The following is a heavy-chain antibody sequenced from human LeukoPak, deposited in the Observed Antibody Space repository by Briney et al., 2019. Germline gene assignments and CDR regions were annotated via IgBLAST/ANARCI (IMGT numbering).Heavy chain of an antibody. Sequence: GRSLRLSCAASGFTFSSYAMHWVRQAPGKGLEWVAVISYDGSNKYYADSVKGRLTISRDNSKNTLYLQMNSLRAEDTAVYYCARDWRLNYDFWSGYYTGPARKNWFDPWGQGTLVTVSS. J-gene: IGHJ5*02. CDR3: ARDWRLNYDFWSGYYTGPARKNWFDP. CDR2: ISYDGSNK. V-gene: IGHV3-30-3*01. CDR1: GFTFSSYA. D-gene: IGHD3-3*01.